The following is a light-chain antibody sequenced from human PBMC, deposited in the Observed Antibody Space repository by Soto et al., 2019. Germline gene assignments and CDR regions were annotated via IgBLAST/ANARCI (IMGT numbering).Light chain of an antibody. V-gene: IGKV3-20*01. CDR3: QQYGSPGT. Sequence: IVLTQSPGTLSLSPGERATLSCRASQSVSNNYLAWYQQKPGQAPRLLIYGASNRATGIPDRFSGSGSGTDFTLTISRLEPEDFAVYYCQQYGSPGTLGQGHKVDIK. J-gene: IGKJ1*01. CDR2: GAS. CDR1: QSVSNNY.